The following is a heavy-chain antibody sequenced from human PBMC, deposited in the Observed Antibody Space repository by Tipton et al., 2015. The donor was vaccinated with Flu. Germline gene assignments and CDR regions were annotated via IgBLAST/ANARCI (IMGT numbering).Heavy chain of an antibody. D-gene: IGHD1-1*01. Sequence: QLVQSGAEVKKPGESLKISCKGSGYSFTSYWIGWVRQMPGKGLEWMGIIYPGDSDTRYSPSFQGQVTISADRSITTAYLQWSSLKASDSALDYCARKGGNWYAGFDYWGPGTLVTVSS. CDR2: IYPGDSDT. V-gene: IGHV5-51*01. CDR1: GYSFTSYW. J-gene: IGHJ4*02. CDR3: ARKGGNWYAGFDY.